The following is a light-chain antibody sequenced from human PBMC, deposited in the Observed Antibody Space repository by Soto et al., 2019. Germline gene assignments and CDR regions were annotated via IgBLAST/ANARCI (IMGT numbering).Light chain of an antibody. CDR3: QQRAKSPGT. J-gene: IGKJ2*02. Sequence: EVVLTQSPYTLSLSPGETATISCRASQSVDRYLAWYQQKLGQAPRLLIYDAYTLDSGVPARFTGSGSATDFSLTISSLEPEDIAIYYCQQRAKSPGTFGPGTKVE. CDR2: DAY. V-gene: IGKV3-11*01. CDR1: QSVDRY.